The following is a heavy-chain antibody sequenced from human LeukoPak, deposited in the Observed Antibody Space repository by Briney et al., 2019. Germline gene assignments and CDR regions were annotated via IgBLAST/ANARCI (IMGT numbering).Heavy chain of an antibody. Sequence: GGSLCLSCAASGFTFSTYAMTWVRQAPGKGLEWVSAIGGGGERSSYADSVKGRFTISRDNSKNTLYLQMNSLRAEDTAIYYCAKCTGYGHCYSDYWGQGTLGSVSS. CDR1: GFTFSTYA. D-gene: IGHD4-17*01. V-gene: IGHV3-23*01. CDR2: IGGGGERS. CDR3: AKCTGYGHCYSDY. J-gene: IGHJ4*02.